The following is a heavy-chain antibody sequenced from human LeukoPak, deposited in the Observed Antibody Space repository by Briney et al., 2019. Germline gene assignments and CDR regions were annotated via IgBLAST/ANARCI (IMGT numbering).Heavy chain of an antibody. V-gene: IGHV3-48*01. CDR1: GFPFSSYS. CDR2: ISASGSNI. CDR3: VRVKGTYFDF. Sequence: QAGGPLRLSCAVSGFPFSSYSMNWVRQAPGKGLEWVSYISASGSNIYYLDAVKGRFTVSRDNAMNSLFLQMDRPRAEDTAIYYCVRVKGTYFDFWGQGTPVTVSS. J-gene: IGHJ4*02. D-gene: IGHD1-1*01.